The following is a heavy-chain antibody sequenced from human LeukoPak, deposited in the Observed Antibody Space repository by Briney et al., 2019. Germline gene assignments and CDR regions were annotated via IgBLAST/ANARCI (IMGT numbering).Heavy chain of an antibody. V-gene: IGHV1-2*06. CDR2: INPNSGDT. J-gene: IGHJ4*02. Sequence: ASVKVSCKASGYTFTGYHMHWVRQAPGQGLEWMGRINPNSGDTNYAQKFQGRVAMTRDTSISTAFMELTRLRSDDTAVYHCARDYCSSTSCLFDYWGQGTLVTVSS. D-gene: IGHD2-2*01. CDR1: GYTFTGYH. CDR3: ARDYCSSTSCLFDY.